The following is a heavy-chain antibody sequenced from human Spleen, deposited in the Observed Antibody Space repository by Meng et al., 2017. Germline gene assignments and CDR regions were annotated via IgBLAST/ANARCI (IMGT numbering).Heavy chain of an antibody. CDR1: GGSFSDYY. D-gene: IGHD4-11*01. J-gene: IGHJ4*02. CDR2: INHSGST. V-gene: IGHV4-34*01. Sequence: QGQLQESGPGLVRPSEPLSLTCVVSGGSFSDYYWSWIRQPPGKGLEWIGEINHSGSTNYNPSLESRATISVDTSQNNLSLKLSSVTAADSAVYYCARGPTTMAHDFDYWGQGALVTVSS. CDR3: ARGPTTMAHDFDY.